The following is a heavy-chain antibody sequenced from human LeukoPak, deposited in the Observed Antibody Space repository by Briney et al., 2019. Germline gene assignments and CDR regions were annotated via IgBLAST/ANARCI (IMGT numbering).Heavy chain of an antibody. Sequence: SGTLSLTCAVSGGSISSGNWWSWIRQPPGKGLQWIGEVYPSGSTNYNPSLKSRVTMSVDKSKNQFSLNLTSVTAEDTAVYYCVKDGGGYNYGTLDYWGQGTQVTVSS. J-gene: IGHJ4*02. V-gene: IGHV4-4*02. D-gene: IGHD5-18*01. CDR1: GGSISSGNW. CDR3: VKDGGGYNYGTLDY. CDR2: VYPSGST.